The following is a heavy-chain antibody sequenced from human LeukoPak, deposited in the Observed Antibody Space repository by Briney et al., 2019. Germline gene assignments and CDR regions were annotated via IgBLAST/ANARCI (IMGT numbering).Heavy chain of an antibody. V-gene: IGHV1-69*13. D-gene: IGHD3-3*01. CDR3: ARGYDFWSGLNWFDP. J-gene: IGHJ5*02. CDR1: GGTFSSYA. CDR2: IIPIFGTA. Sequence: SVKVSCKASGGTFSSYAISWVRQAPGQGLEWMGGIIPIFGTANYAQKFQGRVTITADESTSTAYMELSSLRSEDTAVYYCARGYDFWSGLNWFDPWGQGTLVTVSS.